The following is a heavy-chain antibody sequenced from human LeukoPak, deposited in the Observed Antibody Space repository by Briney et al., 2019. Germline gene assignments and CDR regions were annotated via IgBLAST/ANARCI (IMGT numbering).Heavy chain of an antibody. CDR3: ARADSSSWFYFDY. CDR1: GFTFSSYS. J-gene: IGHJ4*02. CDR2: ISSSSSYI. V-gene: IGHV3-21*01. Sequence: GGSLRLSCAASGFTFSSYSMNWVRQAPGKGLEWVSSISSSSSYIYYADSVKGRFTISRDNAKNSLHLQMNSLRAEDTAVYYCARADSSSWFYFDYWGQGTLVTVSS. D-gene: IGHD6-13*01.